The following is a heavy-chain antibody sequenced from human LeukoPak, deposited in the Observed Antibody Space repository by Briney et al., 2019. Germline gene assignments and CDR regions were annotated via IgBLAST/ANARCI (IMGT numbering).Heavy chain of an antibody. V-gene: IGHV3-30*19. CDR3: ARDSHYYDPGGYYSRGEYYHHGMDA. J-gene: IGHJ6*02. Sequence: GRSLRLSCAASGFTFRTYAMHWVRQAPGKGLEWVAVVSYDGSNKYYADSVQGRLTISRDNSRNTLHLQMNSLRAEDTAVYYCARDSHYYDPGGYYSRGEYYHHGMDAWGQGTTVTASS. CDR2: VSYDGSNK. D-gene: IGHD3-22*01. CDR1: GFTFRTYA.